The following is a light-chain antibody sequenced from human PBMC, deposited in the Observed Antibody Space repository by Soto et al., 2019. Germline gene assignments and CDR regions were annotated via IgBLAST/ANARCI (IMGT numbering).Light chain of an antibody. Sequence: DIQLTQSPSFLSASVGDRVTITCRASQGLSSDLAWYQQKPGKAPKLLIYAASTLQSGVPSRFSGSGSGTEFTLTISSLHPEEFATYYCLQLNSYPITFGQGTRLEIK. V-gene: IGKV1-9*01. CDR1: QGLSSD. CDR2: AAS. J-gene: IGKJ5*01. CDR3: LQLNSYPIT.